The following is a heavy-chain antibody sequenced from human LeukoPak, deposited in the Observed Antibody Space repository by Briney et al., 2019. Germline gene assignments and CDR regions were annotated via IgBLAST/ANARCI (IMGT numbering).Heavy chain of an antibody. Sequence: GGSLRLSCAASGFTFSSYWMHWVRQAPEKGLVWVSRMSSDGSSTSYADSVKGRFTISRDNAKNTLYLQMNSLRVEDTAVYYCARADYGDYGSHWGQGTLVIVSS. CDR3: ARADYGDYGSH. CDR1: GFTFSSYW. J-gene: IGHJ4*02. V-gene: IGHV3-74*01. CDR2: MSSDGSST. D-gene: IGHD4-17*01.